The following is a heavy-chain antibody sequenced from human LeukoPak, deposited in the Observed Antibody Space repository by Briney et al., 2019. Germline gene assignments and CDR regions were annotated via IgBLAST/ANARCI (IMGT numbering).Heavy chain of an antibody. Sequence: GGSLRLSCAASGFTFTTYWMHWVRQAPGKGLVWVSHINSDGSITSYADSVKGRFTISRDNAKNTLYLQMNSLRAEDTAVYYCARDAVDTANAVWGQGTTVTVS. J-gene: IGHJ6*02. V-gene: IGHV3-74*01. D-gene: IGHD5-18*01. CDR1: GFTFTTYW. CDR2: INSDGSIT. CDR3: ARDAVDTANAV.